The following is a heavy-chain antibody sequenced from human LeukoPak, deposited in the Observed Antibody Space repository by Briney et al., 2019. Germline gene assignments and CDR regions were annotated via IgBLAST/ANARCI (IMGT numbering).Heavy chain of an antibody. Sequence: GGSLRLSCAASGFTFTTYWMHWVRQAPGKGLVWVSHINSDGSITSYADSVKGRFTISRDNAKNTLYLQMNSLRAEDTAVYYCARDAVDTANAVWGQGTTVTVS. J-gene: IGHJ6*02. V-gene: IGHV3-74*01. D-gene: IGHD5-18*01. CDR1: GFTFTTYW. CDR2: INSDGSIT. CDR3: ARDAVDTANAV.